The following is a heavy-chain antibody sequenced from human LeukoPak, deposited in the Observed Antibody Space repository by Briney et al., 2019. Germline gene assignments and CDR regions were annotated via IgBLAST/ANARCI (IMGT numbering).Heavy chain of an antibody. J-gene: IGHJ4*02. CDR2: ISAYNGNT. CDR3: ARLNYYDSSGYCPSLDY. Sequence: GASVKVSCKASGGTFSSYAISWVRQAPGQGLEWMGWISAYNGNTNYAQKLQGRVTMTTDTSTSTAYMELRSLRSDDTAVYHCARLNYYDSSGYCPSLDYWGQGTLVTVSS. D-gene: IGHD3-22*01. CDR1: GGTFSSYA. V-gene: IGHV1-18*01.